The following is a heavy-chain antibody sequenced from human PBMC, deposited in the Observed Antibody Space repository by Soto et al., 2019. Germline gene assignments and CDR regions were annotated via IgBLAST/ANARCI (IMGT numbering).Heavy chain of an antibody. D-gene: IGHD5-12*01. CDR2: IYYTGST. CDR1: GDSISRGYNF. V-gene: IGHV4-31*02. J-gene: IGHJ6*02. Sequence: PSETLSLTCTVSGDSISRGYNFWTCIRQHPGKGLEWIGYIYYTGSTHYNPSLQSRVAISVGTSKNQFSLKLSSVTAADTAVYYCALSGLMVGYYYGMDVWGQGTTVTVSS. CDR3: ALSGLMVGYYYGMDV.